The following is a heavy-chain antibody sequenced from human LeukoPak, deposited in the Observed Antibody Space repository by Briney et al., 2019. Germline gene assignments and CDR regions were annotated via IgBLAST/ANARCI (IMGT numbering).Heavy chain of an antibody. CDR1: GYTFTSYD. D-gene: IGHD2-2*01. Sequence: SVTVSCKASGYTFTSYDINWVRQATGQGLEWMGGIIPIFGTANYAQKFQGRVTITADESTSTAYMELSSLRSEDTAVYYCTCLSTQPWFDYWGQGTLVTVSS. CDR3: TCLSTQPWFDY. J-gene: IGHJ4*02. V-gene: IGHV1-69*13. CDR2: IIPIFGTA.